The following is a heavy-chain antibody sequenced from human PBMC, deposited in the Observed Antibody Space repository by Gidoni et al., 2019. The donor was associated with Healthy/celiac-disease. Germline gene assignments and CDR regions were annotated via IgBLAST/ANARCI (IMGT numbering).Heavy chain of an antibody. CDR1: GFTLSTYP. CDR3: ARTALDGDYFDY. J-gene: IGHJ4*02. CDR2: ISYDGSNK. D-gene: IGHD2-8*01. V-gene: IGHV3-30-3*01. Sequence: QVQLVASGGGVVPPGRSLRLSCAASGFTLSTYPMHWVRQAPGKGLEWVAVISYDGSNKHYADSVKGRITISRDNSKNTVYLQMNSLRVEDTAVYYCARTALDGDYFDYWGQGTLVTVSS.